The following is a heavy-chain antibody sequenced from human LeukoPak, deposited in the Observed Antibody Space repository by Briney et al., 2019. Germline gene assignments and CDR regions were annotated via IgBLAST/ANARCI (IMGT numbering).Heavy chain of an antibody. D-gene: IGHD3-3*01. J-gene: IGHJ4*02. V-gene: IGHV3-30*02. CDR2: IRYDGNNE. CDR3: AKDAVFWSARGADPHY. CDR1: GFTFSSYG. Sequence: GGSLRLSCAASGFTFSSYGMHWVRQAPGKGLEWVAFIRYDGNNEYYGDSGKGRFTISRDNSKKTLYLQMNSLRHEDTAVYYCAKDAVFWSARGADPHYWGQGTLVTVSS.